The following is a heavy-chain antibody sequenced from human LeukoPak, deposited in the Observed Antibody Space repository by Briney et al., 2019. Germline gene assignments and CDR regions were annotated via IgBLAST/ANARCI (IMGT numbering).Heavy chain of an antibody. Sequence: GGSLRLSCAASGFTFSSYSMNWVRQAPGKGLEWVSSISSSSSYIYYADSVKGRFTISRDNAKNSLYLQMNSLRAEDTAVYYCAREHYDILTGVDYYSDYWGQGTLVTVSS. J-gene: IGHJ4*02. CDR2: ISSSSSYI. CDR3: AREHYDILTGVDYYSDY. D-gene: IGHD3-9*01. V-gene: IGHV3-21*01. CDR1: GFTFSSYS.